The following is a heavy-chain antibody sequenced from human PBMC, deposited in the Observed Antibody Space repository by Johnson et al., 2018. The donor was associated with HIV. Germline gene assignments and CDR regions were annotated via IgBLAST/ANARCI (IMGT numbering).Heavy chain of an antibody. CDR2: INWNGGST. CDR1: GFTFDDYG. CDR3: AKDMGRYSGSYGNYDAFDI. J-gene: IGHJ3*02. D-gene: IGHD1-26*01. Sequence: VQLVESGGGVVQPGGSLRLSCAASGFTFDDYGMSWVRQAPGKGLEWVSGINWNGGSTGYADSVKGRFTISRDNAKNSLYLQMNSLRAEDTALYYCAKDMGRYSGSYGNYDAFDIWGQGTMVTVSS. V-gene: IGHV3-20*04.